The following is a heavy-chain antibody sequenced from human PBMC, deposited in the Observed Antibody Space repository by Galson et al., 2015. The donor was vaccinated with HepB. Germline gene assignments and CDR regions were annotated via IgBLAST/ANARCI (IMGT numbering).Heavy chain of an antibody. V-gene: IGHV3-30*18. J-gene: IGHJ4*02. CDR1: GFSFSSFA. Sequence: SLRLSCAASGFSFSSFAMHWVRQAPGKGLEWMAVISYAGTDQFYADSMQGRFTISRDNSKNTLYLQVNSLRPEDTAVYYCAKASTVTTDYFDYWGQGTQVTCSS. D-gene: IGHD4-17*01. CDR3: AKASTVTTDYFDY. CDR2: ISYAGTDQ.